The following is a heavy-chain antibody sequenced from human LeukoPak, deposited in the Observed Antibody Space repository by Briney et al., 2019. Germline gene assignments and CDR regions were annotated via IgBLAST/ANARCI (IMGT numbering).Heavy chain of an antibody. CDR1: GYTFTSYG. V-gene: IGHV1-3*01. J-gene: IGHJ4*02. Sequence: ASVKVSCKTSGYTFTSYGMHWVRQAPGQSLEWMGWINGGNGNTKYSEKFQGRVTIIRDTSASTAYMELSSLRSEDTAVYYCARSRGVTTRWGFDYWGQGTLVTVSS. CDR3: ARSRGVTTRWGFDY. D-gene: IGHD4-17*01. CDR2: INGGNGNT.